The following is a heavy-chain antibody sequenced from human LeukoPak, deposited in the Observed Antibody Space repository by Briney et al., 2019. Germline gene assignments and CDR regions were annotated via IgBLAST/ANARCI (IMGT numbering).Heavy chain of an antibody. V-gene: IGHV3-23*01. CDR2: ISGSGGST. D-gene: IGHD4-17*01. CDR3: AKDSTVTLEIHFDY. Sequence: GGSLRLSCAASEFTFRSYAMSWVRQAPGKGLEWVSAISGSGGSTYYADSVKGRFTISRDNSKNTLYLQMNSLRAEDTAVYYCAKDSTVTLEIHFDYWGQGTLVTVSS. J-gene: IGHJ4*02. CDR1: EFTFRSYA.